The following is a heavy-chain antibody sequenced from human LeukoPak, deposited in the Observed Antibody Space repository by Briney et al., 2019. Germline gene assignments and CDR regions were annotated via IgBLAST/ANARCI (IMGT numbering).Heavy chain of an antibody. V-gene: IGHV4-34*01. CDR2: INHNGGT. Sequence: DPSETLSLTCAVYGGSFSGYFWSWIRQPPGKGLEWIGDINHNGGTNYNPSLKSRVTISVDTSKNQFSLRLTSVTAADTAVYYCARQTGSGLFILPGGQGTLVTVSS. CDR3: ARQTGSGLFILP. D-gene: IGHD3/OR15-3a*01. J-gene: IGHJ4*02. CDR1: GGSFSGYF.